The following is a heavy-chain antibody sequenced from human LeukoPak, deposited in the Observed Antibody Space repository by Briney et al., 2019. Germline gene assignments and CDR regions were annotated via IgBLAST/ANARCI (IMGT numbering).Heavy chain of an antibody. CDR3: ARSVAGQGY. CDR2: IGPYNGNT. Sequence: SVKVSCKASGYAFTGFDLNWVRQAPGQGLEWMGLIGPYNGNTDYAQKFQGRVTMTTDTSTNMAYMELTSLTSDDTAVYYCARSVAGQGYWGQGTLVTVSS. J-gene: IGHJ4*02. D-gene: IGHD6-19*01. V-gene: IGHV1-18*01. CDR1: GYAFTGFD.